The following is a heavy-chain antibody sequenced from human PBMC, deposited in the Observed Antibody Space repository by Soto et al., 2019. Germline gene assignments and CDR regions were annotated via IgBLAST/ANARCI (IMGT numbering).Heavy chain of an antibody. CDR3: ARGRDYYGSGSYPN. V-gene: IGHV4-34*01. Sequence: PSETLSLTCAVYGGSFIGYYWSWIRQPPGKGLEWIGEINHSGSTNYNPSLKSRVTISVDTSKNQFSLKLSSVTAADTAVYYCARGRDYYGSGSYPNWGQGTTVTVS. CDR1: GGSFIGYY. J-gene: IGHJ6*02. D-gene: IGHD3-10*01. CDR2: INHSGST.